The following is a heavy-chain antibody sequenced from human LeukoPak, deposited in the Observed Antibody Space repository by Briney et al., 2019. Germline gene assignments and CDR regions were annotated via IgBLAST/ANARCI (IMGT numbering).Heavy chain of an antibody. D-gene: IGHD1-26*01. Sequence: GGSLRLSCAASGFPFRSFIMNCVRRAPGKALEWVSSISCGSEYIYYADSVKGRFTISRDNAKNSLYLQMNSLRAEDTAVYYCARTGIGIYSGSYYESGYWGQGTLVTVSS. CDR3: ARTGIGIYSGSYYESGY. CDR2: ISCGSEYI. CDR1: GFPFRSFI. V-gene: IGHV3-21*06. J-gene: IGHJ4*02.